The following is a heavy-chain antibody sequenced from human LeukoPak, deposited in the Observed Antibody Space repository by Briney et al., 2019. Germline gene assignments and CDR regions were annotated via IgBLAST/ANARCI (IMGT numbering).Heavy chain of an antibody. D-gene: IGHD1-14*01. CDR3: ACPPPGWGTGFDY. Sequence: GGSLRLSCAASGFTFSSYWMHWVRQAPGKGLVWVSRINSDGSSTSYADSMKGRFTISRDNAKNTLYLQMNSLRAEDTAVYYCACPPPGWGTGFDYWGQGTLVTVSS. V-gene: IGHV3-74*01. CDR1: GFTFSSYW. J-gene: IGHJ4*02. CDR2: INSDGSST.